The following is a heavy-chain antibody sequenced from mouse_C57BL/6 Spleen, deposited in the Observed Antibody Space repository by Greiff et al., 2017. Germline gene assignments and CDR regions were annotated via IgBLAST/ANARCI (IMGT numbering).Heavy chain of an antibody. CDR2: IDPSDSET. CDR1: GYTFTSYW. CDR3: ARWGYSGSSPYWYFDV. Sequence: QVQLQQPGAELVRPGSSVKLSCKASGYTFTSYWMHWVKQRPIQGLEWIGNIDPSDSETHYNQKFKDKATLTVDKSSSTAYMQLSSLTSEDSAVYYCARWGYSGSSPYWYFDVWGTGTTVTVSS. D-gene: IGHD1-1*01. J-gene: IGHJ1*03. V-gene: IGHV1-52*01.